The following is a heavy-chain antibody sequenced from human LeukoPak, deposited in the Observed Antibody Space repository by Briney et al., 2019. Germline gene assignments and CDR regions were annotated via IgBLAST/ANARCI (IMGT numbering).Heavy chain of an antibody. CDR3: ARERTLTSCYDY. D-gene: IGHD2-15*01. J-gene: IGHJ4*02. Sequence: GASVKVSCKASGYTFTSYYMHWVRQAPGQRLEWMGIINPSGGSTSYAQKFQGRVTMTRDTSISTAYMELSRLRSDDTAVYYCARERTLTSCYDYWGQGTLVTVSS. CDR2: INPSGGST. V-gene: IGHV1-46*01. CDR1: GYTFTSYY.